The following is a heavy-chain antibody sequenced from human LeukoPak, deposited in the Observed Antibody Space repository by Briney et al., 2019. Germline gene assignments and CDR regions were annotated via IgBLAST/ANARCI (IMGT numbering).Heavy chain of an antibody. V-gene: IGHV3-23*01. CDR2: IGGPAET. CDR3: AKDWTSHNGVYDCLDF. Sequence: GGSLRLSCAASGFAFGVHAMTWVRQAPGEGPEWVATIGGPAETFYADSVRGRFTISRDNSRNTLYLQMNSLRAEDSALYYCAKDWTSHNGVYDCLDFWGQGTQVTVSS. D-gene: IGHD3-16*01. CDR1: GFAFGVHA. J-gene: IGHJ4*02.